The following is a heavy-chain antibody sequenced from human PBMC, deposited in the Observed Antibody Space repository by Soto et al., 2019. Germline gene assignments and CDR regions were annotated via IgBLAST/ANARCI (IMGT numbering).Heavy chain of an antibody. Sequence: QVQLVQSGAEVKKPGASVKVSCKASGYTFTSYAISWVRQAPGQGLEWMGWISAYSGDTNYAQNLQGRVTMTTDTSTSTAYMELRSLTSDDTAVYYCARRLGTIFGKYSFDYWGQGTLVTVSS. D-gene: IGHD3-3*01. J-gene: IGHJ4*02. CDR3: ARRLGTIFGKYSFDY. CDR1: GYTFTSYA. V-gene: IGHV1-18*01. CDR2: ISAYSGDT.